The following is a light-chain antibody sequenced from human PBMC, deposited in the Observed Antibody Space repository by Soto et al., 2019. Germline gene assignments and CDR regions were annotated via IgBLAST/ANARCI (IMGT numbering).Light chain of an antibody. CDR2: GAS. Sequence: LAPGERATLSCRASQSGTSDDLAWYQQKPGQAPRLLIFGASNRATGIPDRFSGSGSGTDFTLTISRLEPEDFVVYYCQHYGTSPGTFGQGTRLEIK. J-gene: IGKJ5*01. CDR1: QSGTSDD. CDR3: QHYGTSPGT. V-gene: IGKV3-20*01.